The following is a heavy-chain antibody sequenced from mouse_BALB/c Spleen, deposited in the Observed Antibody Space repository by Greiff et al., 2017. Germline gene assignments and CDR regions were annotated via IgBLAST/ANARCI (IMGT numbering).Heavy chain of an antibody. CDR2: ISSGGST. D-gene: IGHD1-1*01. V-gene: IGHV5-6-5*01. J-gene: IGHJ2*01. Sequence: EVKVEESGGGLVKPGGSLKLSCAASGFTFSSYAMSWVRQTPEKRLEWVASISSGGSTYYPDSVKGRFTISRDNARNILYLQMSSLRSEDTAMYYCARGITTVDYFDYWGQGTTLTVSS. CDR3: ARGITTVDYFDY. CDR1: GFTFSSYA.